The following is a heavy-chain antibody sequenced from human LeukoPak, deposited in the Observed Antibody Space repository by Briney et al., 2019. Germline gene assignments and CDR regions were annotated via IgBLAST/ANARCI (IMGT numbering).Heavy chain of an antibody. D-gene: IGHD3/OR15-3a*01. Sequence: APVKVSCKASGYTFTSYDINRVRQPTGQRLEWMGWMNPNSGNTGYAQKFQGRVTMTRNTSISTAYMELSSLRSEDTAVYYCARRARTGTFDYWGQGTLVTVSS. CDR2: MNPNSGNT. V-gene: IGHV1-8*01. CDR1: GYTFTSYD. J-gene: IGHJ4*02. CDR3: ARRARTGTFDY.